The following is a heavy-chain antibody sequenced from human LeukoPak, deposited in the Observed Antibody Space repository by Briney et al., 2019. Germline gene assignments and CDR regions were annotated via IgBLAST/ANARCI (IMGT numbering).Heavy chain of an antibody. D-gene: IGHD3-10*01. CDR2: ISAYNGNT. V-gene: IGHV1-18*01. CDR1: GYTFTNYG. J-gene: IGHJ5*02. CDR3: ATNILVRDIINWFDP. Sequence: GASAKVSCKAFGYTFTNYGISWVRQAPGQGLEWMGWISAYNGNTNYAQRLQGRVTMTTDTSTSTAYMELRSLRSDDTAVYYCATNILVRDIINWFDPWGQGTLVTVSS.